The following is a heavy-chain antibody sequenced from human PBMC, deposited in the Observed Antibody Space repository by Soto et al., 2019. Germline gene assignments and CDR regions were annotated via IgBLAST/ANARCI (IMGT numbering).Heavy chain of an antibody. CDR3: ARDPAFGAFDI. CDR2: INQDGSQD. V-gene: IGHV3-7*01. D-gene: IGHD3-16*01. CDR1: RFTFSSSW. Sequence: EVQLVVSGGGLVQPGGSLRLSCAASRFTFSSSWMTWVRQAPGKGLEWVASINQDGSQDYYVDSVKGRFTISRDNARNSLYLQMDSLRAEDTAVFYCARDPAFGAFDIWGQGTMVTVSS. J-gene: IGHJ3*02.